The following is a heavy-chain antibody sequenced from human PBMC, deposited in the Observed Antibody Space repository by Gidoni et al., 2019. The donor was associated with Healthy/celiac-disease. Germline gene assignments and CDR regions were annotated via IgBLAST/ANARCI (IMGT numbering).Heavy chain of an antibody. CDR1: GFTFSSYA. V-gene: IGHV3-30*01. D-gene: IGHD5-12*01. J-gene: IGHJ4*02. CDR3: AREVKSGGYELYFDY. CDR2: ISYDGSNK. Sequence: RSLSLSCAASGFTFSSYAMHWVRQAPGKGLAWVAVISYDGSNKYYADSVKGRFTISRDNSKNTLYLQMNSLRAEDTAVYYCAREVKSGGYELYFDYWGQGTLVTVSS.